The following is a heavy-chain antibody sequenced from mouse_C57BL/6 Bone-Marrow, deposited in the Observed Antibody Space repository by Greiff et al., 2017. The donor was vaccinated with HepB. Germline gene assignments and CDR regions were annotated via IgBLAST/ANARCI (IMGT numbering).Heavy chain of an antibody. Sequence: EVKLVESGEGLVKPGGSLKLSCAASGFTFSSYAMSWVRQTPEKRLEWVAYISSGGDYTYYADTVKGRFTISRDNARNTLYLQMSSLKSEDTAMYYCTRDLLPGSFDYWGQGTTLTVSS. J-gene: IGHJ2*01. CDR3: TRDLLPGSFDY. D-gene: IGHD2-1*01. CDR1: GFTFSSYA. V-gene: IGHV5-9-1*02. CDR2: ISSGGDYT.